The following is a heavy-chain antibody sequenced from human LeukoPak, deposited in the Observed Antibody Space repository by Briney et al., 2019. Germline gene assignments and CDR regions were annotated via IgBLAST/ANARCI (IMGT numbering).Heavy chain of an antibody. D-gene: IGHD3-3*01. J-gene: IGHJ4*02. Sequence: GGSLRLSCAASGFTFSSYAMSWVRQAPGKGLEWVSAISGSGGSTYYADSVKGRFTISRDNSKNTLYLQMNSLRAEDTAVYYCAKDSYDFWSGYLFDYWGQGTLVTVSS. CDR1: GFTFSSYA. CDR2: ISGSGGST. V-gene: IGHV3-23*01. CDR3: AKDSYDFWSGYLFDY.